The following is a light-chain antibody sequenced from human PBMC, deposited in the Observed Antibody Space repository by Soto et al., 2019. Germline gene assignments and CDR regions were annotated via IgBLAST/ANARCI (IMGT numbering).Light chain of an antibody. J-gene: IGKJ2*01. CDR2: DAS. CDR3: HKYNSYSLHT. V-gene: IGKV1-5*01. CDR1: QSVSRR. Sequence: DIQMTQSPSTLSASVGDRITITCRASQSVSRRLACYQQKPGKAPKLLIYDASSLESGVPSRFSGGGSGTEFTLTISSLQPDDCATYYCHKYNSYSLHTFGQGTKLEIK.